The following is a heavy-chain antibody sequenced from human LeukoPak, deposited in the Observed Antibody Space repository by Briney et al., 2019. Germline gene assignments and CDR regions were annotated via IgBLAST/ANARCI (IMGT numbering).Heavy chain of an antibody. CDR1: GSTFSSYS. V-gene: IGHV3-21*01. Sequence: GGSLRLSCAASGSTFSSYSMNWVRQAPGKGLEWVSSISSSSNFIYYADSVKGRFTISRDNAKNSLYLQMNSLRAEDTAVYYCARAVAGTINYFDYWGQGTLVTVSS. CDR3: ARAVAGTINYFDY. J-gene: IGHJ4*02. D-gene: IGHD6-19*01. CDR2: ISSSSNFI.